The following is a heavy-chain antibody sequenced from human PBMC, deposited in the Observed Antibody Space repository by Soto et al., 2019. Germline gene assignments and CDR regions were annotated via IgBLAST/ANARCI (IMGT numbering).Heavy chain of an antibody. CDR1: GYTLTDFS. CDR2: FDPEDGKT. D-gene: IGHD6-19*01. V-gene: IGHV1-24*01. Sequence: QVQLVQSGAEVKKPGASVKVSCKVYGYTLTDFSIHWVREAPGKGLEWMGGFDPEDGKTIYAQKFQGRVTMTEDTSTDTVYMQLSSLRSEDTAVYYCATDLSGYNSGWYVHYGLDVWGQGTTVTVSS. J-gene: IGHJ6*02. CDR3: ATDLSGYNSGWYVHYGLDV.